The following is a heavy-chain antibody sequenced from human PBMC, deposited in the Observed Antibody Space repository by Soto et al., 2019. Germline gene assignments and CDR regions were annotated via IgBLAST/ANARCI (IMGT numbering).Heavy chain of an antibody. CDR2: IIPIFGTA. CDR1: GGTFSSYA. Sequence: SVKVSCKASGGTFSSYAISWVRQAPGQGLEWMGGIIPIFGTANYAQKFQGRVTITADESTSTAYMELSSLSSEDTAVYYCGSTYSNRSLKSRVTIPVDTSKTQFSRKLGSVTAADTAVYYCAGRVFGYCSGGSCFFGSGWGDVFDIWGQGTMVTVSS. J-gene: IGHJ3*02. V-gene: IGHV1-69*13. D-gene: IGHD3-10*01. CDR3: GSTYSNRSLKSRVTIPVDTSKTQFSRKLGSVTAADTAVYYCAGRVFGYCSGGSCFFGSGWGDVFDI.